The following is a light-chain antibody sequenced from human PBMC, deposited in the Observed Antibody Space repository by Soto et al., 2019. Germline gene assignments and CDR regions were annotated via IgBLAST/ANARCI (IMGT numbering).Light chain of an antibody. CDR3: SSYTSRTTPV. Sequence: QSALTQPASVSGSPGQTITISCTGTSSDGGGYAYVSWYQQYPGKVPKLVISEVSNRPSGVSHRFSGSRSGNTASLTISGLQAEDEADYHCSSYTSRTTPVFGGGTKVTVL. CDR2: EVS. J-gene: IGLJ2*01. CDR1: SSDGGGYAY. V-gene: IGLV2-14*01.